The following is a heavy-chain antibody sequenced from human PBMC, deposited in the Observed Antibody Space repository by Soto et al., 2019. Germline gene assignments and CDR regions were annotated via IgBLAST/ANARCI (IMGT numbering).Heavy chain of an antibody. CDR3: ARDGRLVNYYCYGMDV. CDR1: GGSISSGAYY. V-gene: IGHV4-31*03. Sequence: QVQLQESGPGLVKPSQTLSLTCSVSGGSISSGAYYWTWIRQHPGKGLEWIGYIYYSGSTYYNPSLKSRVTISVDTSKNQFSLKLRSVTAADTAVYYCARDGRLVNYYCYGMDVWGQGTTVTVSS. D-gene: IGHD6-13*01. CDR2: IYYSGST. J-gene: IGHJ6*02.